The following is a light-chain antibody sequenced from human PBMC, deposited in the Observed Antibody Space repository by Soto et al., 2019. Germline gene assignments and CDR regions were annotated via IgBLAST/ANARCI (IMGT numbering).Light chain of an antibody. J-gene: IGKJ5*01. CDR1: QSVLSNSNNKNY. CDR3: QQYHSDPIT. CDR2: WAS. V-gene: IGKV4-1*01. Sequence: VITQSPASLAVSLGERATINCKASQSVLSNSNNKNYLAWFQQRSGQPPKLLIYWASSRQSGVPDRFSGSGSATDFTLTISSLQAEDVAVYYCQQYHSDPITFGQGTRLEIK.